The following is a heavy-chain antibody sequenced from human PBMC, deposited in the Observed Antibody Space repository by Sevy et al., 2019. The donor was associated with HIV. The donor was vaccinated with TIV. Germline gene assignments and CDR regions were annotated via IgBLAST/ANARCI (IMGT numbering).Heavy chain of an antibody. D-gene: IGHD2-2*01. CDR3: ARDCSSTSCLWGLDV. CDR1: GFTFRSYW. CDR2: IKVDGSEK. Sequence: GGSLRLSCAVSGFTFRSYWMSWVRQAPGKGLERVAHIKVDGSEKYHVDSVKDRFTISRDNAKNSLFLQMNSLRVEDTAVYYCARDCSSTSCLWGLDVWGQGTAVTVSS. J-gene: IGHJ6*02. V-gene: IGHV3-7*03.